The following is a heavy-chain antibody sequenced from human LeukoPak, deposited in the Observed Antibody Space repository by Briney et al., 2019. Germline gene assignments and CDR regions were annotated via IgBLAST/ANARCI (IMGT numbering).Heavy chain of an antibody. CDR1: GGSVTSGTYY. Sequence: SETLSLTCSVSGGSVTSGTYYWSWIRQPPGKGLEWIGYIYYSGSTNYNPSLKSRVTVSVDTSKNQCSLKLSSVTTADTAVYYCTRSTNLEAFDIWGQGTMVTVSS. CDR2: IYYSGST. CDR3: TRSTNLEAFDI. V-gene: IGHV4-61*01. J-gene: IGHJ3*02. D-gene: IGHD2-8*01.